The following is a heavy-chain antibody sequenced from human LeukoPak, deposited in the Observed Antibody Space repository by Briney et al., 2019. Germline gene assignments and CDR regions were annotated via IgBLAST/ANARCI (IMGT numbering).Heavy chain of an antibody. CDR2: ISYDGSNK. CDR3: ARDTYSSGWYGGFAY. CDR1: GFTFSSYA. D-gene: IGHD6-19*01. Sequence: GGSLRLSCAASGFTFSSYAMHWVRQAPGKGLEWVAVISYDGSNKYYADSVKGRFTISRDNSKNTLYLQMNSLRAEDTAVYYCARDTYSSGWYGGFAYWGQGILVTVSS. V-gene: IGHV3-30*04. J-gene: IGHJ4*02.